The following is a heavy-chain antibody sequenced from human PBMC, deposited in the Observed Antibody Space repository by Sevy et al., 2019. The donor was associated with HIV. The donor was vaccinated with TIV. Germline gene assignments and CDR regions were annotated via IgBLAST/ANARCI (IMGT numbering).Heavy chain of an antibody. CDR2: ISWNSGSI. V-gene: IGHV3-9*01. CDR3: AKGKTYYYDSSGAPDAFDI. J-gene: IGHJ3*02. D-gene: IGHD3-22*01. CDR1: GFTVDEYA. Sequence: GGSLRLSCAASGFTVDEYAMHWVRQAPGKGLEWVSGISWNSGSIGYADSVKGRFTISRDNAKNSLYLQMNSLRAEDTALYYCAKGKTYYYDSSGAPDAFDIWGQGTMVTVSS.